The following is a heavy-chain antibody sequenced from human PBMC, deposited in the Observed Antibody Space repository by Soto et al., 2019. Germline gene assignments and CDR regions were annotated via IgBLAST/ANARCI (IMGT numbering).Heavy chain of an antibody. V-gene: IGHV1-18*01. Sequence: QGQLVQSGPEVKKPGASVKVSCKASGYTFTNYGFNWVRQAPGQGLEWMGWISAYNGHTKYSQIFQARVIMTTDTSTSTAYMELRSLTSDDTAVYYCAREVAGTNPLGYWGQGNLVTVSS. CDR2: ISAYNGHT. J-gene: IGHJ4*02. D-gene: IGHD6-19*01. CDR3: AREVAGTNPLGY. CDR1: GYTFTNYG.